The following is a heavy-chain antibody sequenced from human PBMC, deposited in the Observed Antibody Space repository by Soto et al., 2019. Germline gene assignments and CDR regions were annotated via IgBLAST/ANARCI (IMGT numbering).Heavy chain of an antibody. V-gene: IGHV3-74*01. CDR3: ARGGPYYDFWSGYSYGDY. Sequence: EVQLVESGGGLVQPGGSLRLSCAASGFTFSSYWMHWVRQAPGKGLVWVSRINSDGSSTSYADSVKGRFTISRDNAKNTLYLQMNSLRAEDTAVYYCARGGPYYDFWSGYSYGDYWGQETLVTVSS. CDR2: INSDGSST. CDR1: GFTFSSYW. J-gene: IGHJ4*02. D-gene: IGHD3-3*01.